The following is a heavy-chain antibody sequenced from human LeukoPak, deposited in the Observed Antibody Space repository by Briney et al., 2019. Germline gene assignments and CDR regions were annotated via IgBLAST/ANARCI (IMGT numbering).Heavy chain of an antibody. CDR1: GFSLTTYA. CDR2: INDRGDST. Sequence: GGSLRLSCAASGFSLTTYAMGWVRQAPGKGLEWVSVINDRGDSTYYADSVKGRFTISRDSSKNTLYLQMNSLRGEDTAVYYCAKGRWGLTINNFDIWGQGTMVTVSS. CDR3: AKGRWGLTINNFDI. V-gene: IGHV3-23*01. J-gene: IGHJ3*02. D-gene: IGHD3-9*01.